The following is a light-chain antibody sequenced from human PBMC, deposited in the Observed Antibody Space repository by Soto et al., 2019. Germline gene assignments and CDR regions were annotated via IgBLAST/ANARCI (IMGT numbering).Light chain of an antibody. V-gene: IGLV1-51*02. Sequence: QSVLTQPPSVSAAPGQKVTMSCSGVSSNIGNYYVSWHQQLPGTAPKLLIYENDKRPSGIPDLFSGSKSGTSATLGITGLQTGDEADYYCGTWDSSLSIFVFGTGTKLTVL. CDR1: SSNIGNYY. J-gene: IGLJ1*01. CDR2: END. CDR3: GTWDSSLSIFV.